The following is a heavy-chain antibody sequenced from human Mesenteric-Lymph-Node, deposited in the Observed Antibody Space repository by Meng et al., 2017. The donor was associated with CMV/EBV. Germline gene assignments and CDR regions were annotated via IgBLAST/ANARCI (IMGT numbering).Heavy chain of an antibody. Sequence: ASVKVSCKTSGYIFTSYGIGWVRQAPGQGVEWIGWITTYNGITNSAQKFKDRVTMTTDTSTATAYMELRSLRSDDTALYYCARFSSSYYNWFDPWGQGTLVTVSS. CDR1: GYIFTSYG. CDR2: ITTYNGIT. J-gene: IGHJ5*02. CDR3: ARFSSSYYNWFDP. V-gene: IGHV1-18*01. D-gene: IGHD6-13*01.